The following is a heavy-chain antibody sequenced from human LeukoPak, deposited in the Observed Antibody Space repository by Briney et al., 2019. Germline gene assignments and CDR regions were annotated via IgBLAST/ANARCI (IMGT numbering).Heavy chain of an antibody. D-gene: IGHD6-13*01. V-gene: IGHV3-73*01. CDR1: GLIFSGSA. CDR2: MRSKANNYAT. CDR3: TSQAGYSSSWET. J-gene: IGHJ5*02. Sequence: GGSLKLSCAASGLIFSGSAMHWVRQAPGKGLEWVGRMRSKANNYATGYATSVIGRFTISRDDSKNTRYLEMNSPKIEDTAVYFCTSQAGYSSSWETWGQGTLVTVSS.